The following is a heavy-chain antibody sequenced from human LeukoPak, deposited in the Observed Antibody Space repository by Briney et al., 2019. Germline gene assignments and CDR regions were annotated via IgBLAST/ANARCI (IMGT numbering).Heavy chain of an antibody. CDR3: AKVLSKIYIYGPFDY. V-gene: IGHV3-23*01. CDR2: FSAGGNRT. D-gene: IGHD3-10*01. Sequence: GGSLRLSCAASGFTFRDYAMTWVRQAPGKGPEWVSTFSAGGNRTYYADSVKGRFIITRDNSKNTLYLQMNSLRAEDTAVYYSAKVLSKIYIYGPFDYWGQGSLVTISS. CDR1: GFTFRDYA. J-gene: IGHJ4*02.